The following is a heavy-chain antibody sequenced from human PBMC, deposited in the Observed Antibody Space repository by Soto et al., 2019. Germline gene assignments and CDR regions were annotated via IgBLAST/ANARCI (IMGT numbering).Heavy chain of an antibody. D-gene: IGHD4-4*01. Sequence: SVKVSCKASGGTFSSYAISWVRQAPGQGLEWMGGIIPIFGTANYAQKFQGRVTITADESTSTAYMELSSLRSEDTAVYYCARGTTTVPHYYYYYGMDVWGQGTTVTVSS. CDR1: GGTFSSYA. V-gene: IGHV1-69*13. J-gene: IGHJ6*02. CDR2: IIPIFGTA. CDR3: ARGTTTVPHYYYYYGMDV.